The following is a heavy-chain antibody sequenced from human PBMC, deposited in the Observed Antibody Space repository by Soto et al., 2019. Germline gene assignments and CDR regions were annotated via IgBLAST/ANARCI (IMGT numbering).Heavy chain of an antibody. D-gene: IGHD1-20*01. J-gene: IGHJ3*02. CDR2: IIPIFGTA. CDR1: GGTFSSYA. Sequence: GASVKVSCKASGGTFSSYAIRWVRQAPGQGLEWMGGIIPIFGTANYAQKFQGRVTITADESTSTAYMELSSLRSEDTAVYYCARDQGYFRGYNWNRDAFDIWGQGTMVTV. CDR3: ARDQGYFRGYNWNRDAFDI. V-gene: IGHV1-69*13.